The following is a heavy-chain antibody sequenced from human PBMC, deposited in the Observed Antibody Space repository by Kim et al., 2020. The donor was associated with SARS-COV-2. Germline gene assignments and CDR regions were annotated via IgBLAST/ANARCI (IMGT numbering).Heavy chain of an antibody. CDR3: AREVNKGTTSDAFDI. Sequence: SETLSLTCTVSGGTISSDNYFWSWIRQHPGKGLEWIGYIYYSGSAYYNPSLKSRVTISVDTSTNQFSLKLGSVTAAGTAMYYCAREVNKGTTSDAFDIWGQGTMVTVSS. D-gene: IGHD1-7*01. J-gene: IGHJ3*02. V-gene: IGHV4-31*03. CDR1: GGTISSDNYF. CDR2: IYYSGSA.